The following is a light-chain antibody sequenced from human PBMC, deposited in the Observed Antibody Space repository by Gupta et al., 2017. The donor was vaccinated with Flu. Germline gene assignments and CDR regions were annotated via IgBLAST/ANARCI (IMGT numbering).Light chain of an antibody. J-gene: IGLJ2*01. CDR1: SSDVGGYNY. CDR3: SSYTSSSTLV. V-gene: IGLV2-14*01. CDR2: EVS. Sequence: SSTISCTGTSSDVGGYNYVSWYQQHPGKAPKLMIYEVSKRPSGVSNRFSGSKSGNTASLTISGLQAEDEADYYCSSYTSSSTLVFGGGTKLTGL.